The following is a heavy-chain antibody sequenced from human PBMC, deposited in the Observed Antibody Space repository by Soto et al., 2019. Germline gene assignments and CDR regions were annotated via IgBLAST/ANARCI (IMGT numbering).Heavy chain of an antibody. Sequence: ASVKVSCKASGYTFTSYDINWVRQATGQGLEWMGWMNPNSGNTGYAQKFQGRVTMTRDTSINTAYMELSSLRSEDTAVYYCAREVAGRSHQPIDPWGQGTLVPVSS. V-gene: IGHV1-8*01. CDR1: GYTFTSYD. CDR3: AREVAGRSHQPIDP. CDR2: MNPNSGNT. J-gene: IGHJ5*02. D-gene: IGHD2-15*01.